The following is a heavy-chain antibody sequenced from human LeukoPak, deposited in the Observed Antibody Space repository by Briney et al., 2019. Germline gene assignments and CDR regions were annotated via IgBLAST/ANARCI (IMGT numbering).Heavy chain of an antibody. CDR2: ISGSGGST. CDR1: GFTFSSYA. D-gene: IGHD3-22*01. CDR3: AKAQSWITMIVVAPPDY. Sequence: WGSLRLSCAASGFTFSSYAMSWVRQAPGKGLEWVSAISGSGGSTYYADSVKGRFTISRDNSKNTLYLQMNSLRAEDTAVYYCAKAQSWITMIVVAPPDYWGQGTLVTVSS. V-gene: IGHV3-23*01. J-gene: IGHJ4*02.